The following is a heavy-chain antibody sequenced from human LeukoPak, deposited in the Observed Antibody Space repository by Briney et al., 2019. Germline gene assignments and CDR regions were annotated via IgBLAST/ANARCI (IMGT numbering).Heavy chain of an antibody. CDR2: INHLGSQT. Sequence: PGGSLRLSCAASGFTFKDFYMSWVRQAPGKGLEWVSYINHLGSQTDYADSVKGRFTISRDNAKNSLSLQMNNLSVDETAVYYCVRARFTTFVYYWGQGTLVTVSS. D-gene: IGHD1-1*01. CDR3: VRARFTTFVYY. CDR1: GFTFKDFY. V-gene: IGHV3-11*05. J-gene: IGHJ4*02.